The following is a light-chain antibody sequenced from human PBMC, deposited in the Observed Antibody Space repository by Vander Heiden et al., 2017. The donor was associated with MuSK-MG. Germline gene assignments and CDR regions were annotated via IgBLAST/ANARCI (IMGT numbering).Light chain of an antibody. V-gene: IGLV2-23*02. Sequence: QSPLPQPASVSGSPGQSYTISCTGTSSDVGSYNLVSWYQQHPGKAPKLMIYEVSKRPSGVSNRFSGSKSGNTASLTISGLQAEDEADYYCCSYAGSSTFVFGTGTKVTVL. CDR1: SSDVGSYNL. CDR3: CSYAGSSTFV. CDR2: EVS. J-gene: IGLJ1*01.